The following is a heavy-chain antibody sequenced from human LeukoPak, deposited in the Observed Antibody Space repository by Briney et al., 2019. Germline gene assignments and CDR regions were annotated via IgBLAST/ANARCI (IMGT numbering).Heavy chain of an antibody. D-gene: IGHD6-13*01. CDR3: ARASPGIAAWYDWFDP. CDR1: GFTFSSYD. Sequence: GGSLRLSCAASGFTFSSYDMHWVRQATGKGPEWVSAIGTAGDTYYPGSVKGRFTISRENAKNSLYLQMNSLRAGDTAVYYCARASPGIAAWYDWFDPWGQGTLVTVSS. J-gene: IGHJ5*02. CDR2: IGTAGDT. V-gene: IGHV3-13*01.